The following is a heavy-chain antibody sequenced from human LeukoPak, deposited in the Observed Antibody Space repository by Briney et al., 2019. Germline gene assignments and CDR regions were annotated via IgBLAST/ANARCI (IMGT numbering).Heavy chain of an antibody. V-gene: IGHV1-2*02. J-gene: IGHJ5*02. D-gene: IGHD1-26*01. Sequence: ASVKVSCKASGYTFTGYYMHWVRQAPGQGLEWMGWINPNSGGTNYAQKFQGRVTITADESTSTAYMELSSLKASDTAMYYCARQAMVGATTPYNWFDPWGQGTLVTVSS. CDR3: ARQAMVGATTPYNWFDP. CDR1: GYTFTGYY. CDR2: INPNSGGT.